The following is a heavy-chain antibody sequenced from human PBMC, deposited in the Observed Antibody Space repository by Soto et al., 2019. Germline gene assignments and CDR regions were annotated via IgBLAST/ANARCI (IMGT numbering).Heavy chain of an antibody. V-gene: IGHV3-30*18. D-gene: IGHD3-16*02. CDR3: EKVSFGRGILSNITDV. J-gene: IGHJ6*02. CDR2: ISSDVGNK. Sequence: QSGGSRRRSFATPGSTFTRSGMHWVARAPGKGLDWVAVISSDVGNKYYGDSMRCRFTISRDNSNNTLFSEMESLRVDDTGVYYCEKVSFGRGILSNITDVWGQGTTVTVS. CDR1: GSTFTRSG.